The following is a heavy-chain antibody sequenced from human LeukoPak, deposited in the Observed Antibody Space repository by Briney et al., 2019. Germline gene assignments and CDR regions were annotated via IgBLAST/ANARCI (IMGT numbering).Heavy chain of an antibody. J-gene: IGHJ4*02. Sequence: GGSLRLSCAVSGFTFSGHWMFWVRQAPGKGLAWVSSTNSDGSSTGHTDSVKGRFTVSRDNAKNTLYLQMNSLRAEDTAVYYCARARWYSSDYWGQGTLVTVSS. CDR2: TNSDGSST. CDR3: ARARWYSSDY. D-gene: IGHD5-24*01. CDR1: GFTFSGHW. V-gene: IGHV3-74*01.